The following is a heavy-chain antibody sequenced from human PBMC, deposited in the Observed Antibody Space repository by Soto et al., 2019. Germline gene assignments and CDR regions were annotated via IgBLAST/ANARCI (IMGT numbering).Heavy chain of an antibody. V-gene: IGHV3-74*01. CDR3: ARSVRPLSWLDP. D-gene: IGHD3-10*01. J-gene: IGHJ5*02. Sequence: SYWMHWVRQAPGKGLVWVSRINSDGSSTSYADSVKGRFTISRDNAKNTLYLQMNSLRAEDTAVYYCARSVRPLSWLDPWGQGTLVTVS. CDR1: SYW. CDR2: INSDGSST.